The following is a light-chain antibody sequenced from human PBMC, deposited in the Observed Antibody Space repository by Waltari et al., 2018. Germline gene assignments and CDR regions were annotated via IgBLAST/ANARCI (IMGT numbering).Light chain of an antibody. CDR3: MQGIHLPLT. CDR1: ESLLFSNGKTY. J-gene: IGKJ4*01. CDR2: EVS. Sequence: DIVMTQTPLSLYVTPGQPAPISCKSIESLLFSNGKTYMYWFLQRPGQSPQLLIYEVSSRLSGVPDRFSGSGSGTDFTLKISRVEAEDVGIYYCMQGIHLPLTFGGGTKVEIK. V-gene: IGKV2-29*02.